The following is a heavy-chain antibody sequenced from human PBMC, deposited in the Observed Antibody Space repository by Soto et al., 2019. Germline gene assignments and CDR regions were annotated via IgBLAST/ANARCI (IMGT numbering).Heavy chain of an antibody. CDR2: IYYSGST. Sequence: SETLSLTCTVSGGSISSGGYYWSWIRQHPGKGLEWIGYIYYSGSTYYNPSLKSRVTISVDTSKSQFSLKLSSVTAADTAVYYCARDFTDSSGPTLGMGVWGQGTTVTVS. J-gene: IGHJ6*02. D-gene: IGHD6-19*01. CDR3: ARDFTDSSGPTLGMGV. CDR1: GGSISSGGYY. V-gene: IGHV4-31*03.